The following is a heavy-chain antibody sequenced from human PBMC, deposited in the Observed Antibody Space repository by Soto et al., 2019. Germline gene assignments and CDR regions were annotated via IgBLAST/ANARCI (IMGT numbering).Heavy chain of an antibody. CDR1: GDTFSTYG. Sequence: QVQLVQSGAEVRKPGSSVKVSCKASGDTFSTYGINWVRQAPGQGLEWMGGIIPMFGPPTVAQKFQGRVTISADTSTSTAYMELTSLRSEDTAVFYCARGNFYYYAMDVWGQGTTVTVSS. V-gene: IGHV1-69*06. CDR2: IIPMFGPP. J-gene: IGHJ6*02. CDR3: ARGNFYYYAMDV.